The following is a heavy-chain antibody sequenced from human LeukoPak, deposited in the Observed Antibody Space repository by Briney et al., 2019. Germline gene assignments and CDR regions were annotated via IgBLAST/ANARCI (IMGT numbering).Heavy chain of an antibody. V-gene: IGHV3-21*01. D-gene: IGHD3-16*01. CDR3: AREVVGYDYVPP. Sequence: PGGSLRLSCAASGFTFSTYSMNWVRQAPGKGLEWVSSISSGSTYIYYADSVKGRFTISRDNAKNSVYLQMNSLRAEDTAVYYCAREVVGYDYVPPWGQGTLVTVSS. CDR2: ISSGSTYI. J-gene: IGHJ5*02. CDR1: GFTFSTYS.